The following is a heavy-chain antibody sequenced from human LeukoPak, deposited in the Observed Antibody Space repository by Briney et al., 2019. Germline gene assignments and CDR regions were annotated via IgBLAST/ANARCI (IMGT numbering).Heavy chain of an antibody. J-gene: IGHJ4*01. CDR1: GFTFNRSW. V-gene: IGHV3-7*01. D-gene: IGHD7-27*01. CDR2: MDLSGSQK. CDR3: AIWASSNY. Sequence: GGSLRLSCAASGFTFNRSWLYWVRQAPGRGLEWVANMDLSGSQKRYVDSVMGRFSTSKENPGTSLYLEINSLRSEDTALSYFAIWASSNYWGQGTLVTVSS.